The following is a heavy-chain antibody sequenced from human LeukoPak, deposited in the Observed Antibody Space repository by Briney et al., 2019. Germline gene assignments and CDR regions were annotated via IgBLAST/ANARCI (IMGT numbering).Heavy chain of an antibody. D-gene: IGHD6-13*01. CDR3: AKDRSSSWYEGPFNGMDV. CDR1: GFTFSSYG. V-gene: IGHV3-30*18. CDR2: ISYDGSNK. Sequence: QPGGSLRLSCAASGFTFSSYGMHWVRQAPGKGLEWVAVISYDGSNKYYADSVKGRFTISRDNSKNTLYLQMNSLRAEDTAVYYCAKDRSSSWYEGPFNGMDVWGQGTTVTVSS. J-gene: IGHJ6*02.